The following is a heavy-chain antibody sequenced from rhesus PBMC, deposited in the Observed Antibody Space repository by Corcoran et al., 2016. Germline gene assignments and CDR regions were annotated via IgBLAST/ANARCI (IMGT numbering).Heavy chain of an antibody. CDR3: TRGAYWYFDI. Sequence: EVQLVESGGGLVQPGGSLRLSCAASGFTFGVYGMHWVRQARGKGREGVSNTSIASSYIHYADAGKVPFTSSRDNAKNSLSLQMGSRRAEDTAVYDCTRGAYWYFDIWGPGTPITISS. CDR2: TSIASSYI. J-gene: IGHJ2*01. V-gene: IGHV3-183*01. CDR1: GFTFGVYG.